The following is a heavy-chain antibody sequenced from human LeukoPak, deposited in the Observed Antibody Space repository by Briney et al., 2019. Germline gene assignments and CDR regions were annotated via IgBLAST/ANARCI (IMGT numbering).Heavy chain of an antibody. Sequence: PGGSLRLSCAASGFTFSHYAMSWVRQAPGMGLEWVSSMDGTGGGTYYADSVKGRFTTSRDNSKNTLYLQMSGLRAEDTALYYCATGILSTGLLNYWGQGTLVAVSS. CDR3: ATGILSTGLLNY. V-gene: IGHV3-23*01. CDR1: GFTFSHYA. CDR2: MDGTGGGT. J-gene: IGHJ4*02. D-gene: IGHD1-1*01.